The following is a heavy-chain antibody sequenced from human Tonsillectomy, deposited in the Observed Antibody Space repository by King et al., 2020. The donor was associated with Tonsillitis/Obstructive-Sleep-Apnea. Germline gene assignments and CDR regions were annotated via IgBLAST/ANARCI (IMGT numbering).Heavy chain of an antibody. CDR1: GGSFSGYY. V-gene: IGHV4-34*01. CDR3: ARGGRGGRKLDY. D-gene: IGHD1-26*01. Sequence: VQLPQWGAGLLKPSETLSLTCAVYGGSFSGYYWSWIRQPPGKGLEWIGEINHSGSTNYNPSLKSRVTISVDTSKNQFSLKLSSVTAADTAVYYCARGGRGGRKLDYWGQGTLVTVSS. CDR2: INHSGST. J-gene: IGHJ4*02.